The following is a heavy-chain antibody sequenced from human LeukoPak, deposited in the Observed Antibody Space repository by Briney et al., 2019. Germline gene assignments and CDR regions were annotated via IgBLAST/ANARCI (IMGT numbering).Heavy chain of an antibody. CDR1: GFTFSSYG. CDR2: IRYDGNNK. CDR3: AKDGPYSSLDY. V-gene: IGHV3-30*02. Sequence: GGSLRLSCAASGFTFSSYGIHWVRRAPGKGLEWVAFIRYDGNNKYYADSVKGRFTISRDNSKNTLYLQMNSLRAEDTAVYYCAKDGPYSSLDYWGQGTLVTVSS. D-gene: IGHD6-13*01. J-gene: IGHJ4*02.